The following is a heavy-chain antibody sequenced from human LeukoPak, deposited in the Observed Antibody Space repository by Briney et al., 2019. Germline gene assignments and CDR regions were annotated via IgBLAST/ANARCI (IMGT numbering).Heavy chain of an antibody. CDR3: ARVYSTGRYFQH. D-gene: IGHD6-25*01. V-gene: IGHV3-21*01. CDR1: GFTFSSYS. Sequence: PGGSLRLSCAASGFTFSSYSMNWVRQAPGKGLEWVSSISSSSSYIYYADSVKGRFTISRDNAKSSLYLQMNSLRAEDTAVYYCARVYSTGRYFQHWGQGTLVTVSS. CDR2: ISSSSSYI. J-gene: IGHJ1*01.